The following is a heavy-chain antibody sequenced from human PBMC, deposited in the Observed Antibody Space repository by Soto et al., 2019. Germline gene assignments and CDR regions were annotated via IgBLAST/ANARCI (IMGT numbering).Heavy chain of an antibody. CDR1: GFSFNTYG. CDR2: ISYDGSNQ. CDR3: ARESEDLTSNFDY. V-gene: IGHV3-30*03. Sequence: GGSLRLSCAASGFSFNTYGMYWVRQAPGKGLEWVAAISYDGSNQYHADSVKGRFTISRDNSKSTLYLQMNSLRVEDTAVYYCARESEDLTSNFDYWGQGTLVTVSS. J-gene: IGHJ4*02.